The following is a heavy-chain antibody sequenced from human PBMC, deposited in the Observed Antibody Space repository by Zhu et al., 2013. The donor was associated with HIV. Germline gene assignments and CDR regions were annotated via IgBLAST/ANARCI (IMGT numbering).Heavy chain of an antibody. V-gene: IGHV1-8*01. CDR3: AKVVRTQARPYWYFDL. CDR1: GYTFTSYD. Sequence: QVQLVQSGAEVKKPGASVKVSCKASGYTFTSYDINWVRQATGQGLGWMGWMNPNSGNTGYAQKFQGRVTMTRNTSISTAYMELSSLRSEDTAVYYCAKVVRTQARPYWYFDLWGRGTLVTVSS. J-gene: IGHJ2*01. CDR2: MNPNSGNT. D-gene: IGHD2-15*01.